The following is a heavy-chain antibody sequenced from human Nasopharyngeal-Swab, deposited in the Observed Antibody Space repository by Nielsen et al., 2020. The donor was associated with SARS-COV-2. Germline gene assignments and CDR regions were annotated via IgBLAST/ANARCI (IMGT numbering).Heavy chain of an antibody. CDR3: ARYDDYYDSSGYAY. J-gene: IGHJ4*02. D-gene: IGHD3-22*01. CDR2: ISGSGGST. Sequence: GGSLRLSCEASAFTFSYYWMSWVRQAPGKGLEWVSVISGSGGSTYYADSVKGRFTISRDNSKNTLCLQMNSLRAEDTAVYYCARYDDYYDSSGYAYWGQGTLVTVSS. V-gene: IGHV3-23*01. CDR1: AFTFSYYW.